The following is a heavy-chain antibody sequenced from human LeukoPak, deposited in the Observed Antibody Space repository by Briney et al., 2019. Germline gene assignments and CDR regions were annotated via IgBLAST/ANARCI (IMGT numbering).Heavy chain of an antibody. V-gene: IGHV4-59*10. CDR2: IYTSGST. CDR3: ARGRSSSWYYFDY. J-gene: IGHJ4*02. Sequence: SETLSLTCAVYGGSFSGYYWSWIRQPAGKGLEWIGRIYTSGSTNYNPSLKSRVTISVDTSKNQFSLKLSSVTAADTAVYYCARGRSSSWYYFDYWGQGTLVTVSS. D-gene: IGHD6-13*01. CDR1: GGSFSGYY.